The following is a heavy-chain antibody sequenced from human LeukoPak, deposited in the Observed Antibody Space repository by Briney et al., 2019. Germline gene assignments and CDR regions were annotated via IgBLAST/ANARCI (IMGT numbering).Heavy chain of an antibody. CDR2: ISAYNGNT. Sequence: GASVKVFCKASGYTFTSYGISWVRQAPGQGLEWMGWISAYNGNTNYAQKLQGRVTMTTDTSTSTAYMELRSLRSDDTAVYYCARARRGSYYREYYFDYWGQGTLVTVSS. D-gene: IGHD1-26*01. CDR3: ARARRGSYYREYYFDY. J-gene: IGHJ4*02. CDR1: GYTFTSYG. V-gene: IGHV1-18*01.